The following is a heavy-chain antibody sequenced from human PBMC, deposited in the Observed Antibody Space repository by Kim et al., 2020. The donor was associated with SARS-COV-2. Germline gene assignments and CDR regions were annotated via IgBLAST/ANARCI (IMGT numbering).Heavy chain of an antibody. V-gene: IGHV4-4*02. CDR2: IYHSGST. D-gene: IGHD2-2*01. J-gene: IGHJ6*02. Sequence: SETLSLTCAVSGGSISSSNWWSWVRQPPGKGLEWIGEIYHSGSTNYNPSLKSRVTISVDKSKNQFSLKLSSVTAADTAVYYCARGALYCSSTSCPRQYYYYYYGMDVWGQGTTVTVSS. CDR1: GGSISSSNW. CDR3: ARGALYCSSTSCPRQYYYYYYGMDV.